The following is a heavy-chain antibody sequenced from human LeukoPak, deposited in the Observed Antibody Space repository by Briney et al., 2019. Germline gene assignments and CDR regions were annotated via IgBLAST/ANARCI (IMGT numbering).Heavy chain of an antibody. V-gene: IGHV3-9*03. J-gene: IGHJ4*02. CDR1: GFTFDDYA. CDR3: AKAEGSMVRGVFPPYFDY. D-gene: IGHD3-10*01. CDR2: ISWNSGSI. Sequence: PGGSLRLSCAASGFTFDDYAMHWVRQAPGKGLEWVSGISWNSGSIGYADSVKGRFTISRDSAKNSLYLQMNSLRAEDMALYYCAKAEGSMVRGVFPPYFDYWGQGTLVTVSS.